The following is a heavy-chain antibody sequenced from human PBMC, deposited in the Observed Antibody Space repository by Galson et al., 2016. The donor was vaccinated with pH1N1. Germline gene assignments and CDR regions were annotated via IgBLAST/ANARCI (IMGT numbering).Heavy chain of an antibody. D-gene: IGHD1-26*01. CDR1: GYTFATSY. V-gene: IGHV1-46*01. CDR2: IDPSNGGT. J-gene: IGHJ4*02. CDR3: TRDLGRRREF. Sequence: SVKVSCKASGYTFATSYIHWVRQAPGEGPEWMGVIDPSNGGTTYAQKFQARATMTRDTSTSTVYLDLSRLRSEDTSVFYCTRDLGRRREFWGQGTLVTVSS.